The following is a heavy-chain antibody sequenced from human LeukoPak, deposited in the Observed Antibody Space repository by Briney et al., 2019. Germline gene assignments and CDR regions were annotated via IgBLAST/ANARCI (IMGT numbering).Heavy chain of an antibody. J-gene: IGHJ4*02. V-gene: IGHV3-33*01. CDR1: GFTFSSYG. CDR2: IWYDGSNK. CDR3: ARDPGRRGYSYGELDY. Sequence: GGSLRLSCAASGFTFSSYGMHWVRQAPGKGLEWVAVIWYDGSNKYYADSVKGRFTISRDNSKNTLYLQINSLRAEDTAVYYCARDPGRRGYSYGELDYWGQGTLATVSS. D-gene: IGHD5-18*01.